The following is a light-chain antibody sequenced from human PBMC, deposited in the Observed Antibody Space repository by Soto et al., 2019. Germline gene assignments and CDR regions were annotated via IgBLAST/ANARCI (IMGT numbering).Light chain of an antibody. CDR1: SSNIGSNY. V-gene: IGLV1-47*01. Sequence: QSVLTQPPSASGTPGQRVTISCSGSSSNIGSNYVYWYQQLPGTAPKLLIYRNNQWPSGVPDRFSGSKSGTSASLAISGLRSEDEADYYCAAWDDSLSGPVVVFGGGTKLTVL. CDR2: RNN. CDR3: AAWDDSLSGPVVV. J-gene: IGLJ2*01.